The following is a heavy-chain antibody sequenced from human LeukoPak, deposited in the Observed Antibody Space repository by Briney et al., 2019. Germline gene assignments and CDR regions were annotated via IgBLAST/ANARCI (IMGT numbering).Heavy chain of an antibody. Sequence: GESLKISCNTFGYXFTRYWIAWVRQVPGEGLEWVGMTYPGDSDTKYSPSFQGHVTISADRSISTAYLQWRSLKASDNAIYYCATYRQAVADAFDFWGQGTMVIVSS. CDR1: GYXFTRYW. J-gene: IGHJ3*01. V-gene: IGHV5-51*01. D-gene: IGHD4-23*01. CDR3: ATYRQAVADAFDF. CDR2: TYPGDSDT.